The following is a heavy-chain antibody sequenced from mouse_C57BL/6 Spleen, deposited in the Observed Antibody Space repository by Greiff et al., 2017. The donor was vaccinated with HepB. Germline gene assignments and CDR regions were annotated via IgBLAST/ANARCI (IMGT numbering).Heavy chain of an antibody. V-gene: IGHV1-69*01. D-gene: IGHD2-3*01. J-gene: IGHJ4*01. Sequence: QVQLQQPGAELVMPGASVKLSCKASGYTFTSYWMHWVKQRPGQGLEWIGEIDPSDSYTNYNQKFKGKSTLTVDKSSSTAYMQLSSLTSEDSAVYYCARWRAMDYWGQGTSVTVSS. CDR1: GYTFTSYW. CDR2: IDPSDSYT. CDR3: ARWRAMDY.